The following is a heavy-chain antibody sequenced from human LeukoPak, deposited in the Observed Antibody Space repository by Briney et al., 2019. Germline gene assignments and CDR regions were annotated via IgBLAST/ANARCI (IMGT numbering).Heavy chain of an antibody. Sequence: GGSLRLSCVASGFTFRNYGMHWIRQAPGKGLEWVSVIFHDGSKKYYADFVKGRFTISRDNSKNVVYLQMDSLRAEDTAFYYCARSLGETTFDWWGQGTLVTVPS. V-gene: IGHV3-33*01. J-gene: IGHJ4*02. CDR3: ARSLGETTFDW. D-gene: IGHD3-16*01. CDR2: IFHDGSKK. CDR1: GFTFRNYG.